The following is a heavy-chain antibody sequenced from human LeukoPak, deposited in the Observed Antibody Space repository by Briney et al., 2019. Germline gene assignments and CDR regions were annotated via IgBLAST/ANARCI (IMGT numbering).Heavy chain of an antibody. D-gene: IGHD1-20*01. CDR3: ARGQYTWNY. CDR1: GGSISYH. J-gene: IGHJ4*02. Sequence: SETLSLTCTVSGGSISYHWSWIRQPPGKGLEWLGYIYYSGNTNHNPSLKSRVTISVATSKNQFSLKLRSVTAADTAAYYCARGQYTWNYWGQGTLVTVSS. V-gene: IGHV4-59*01. CDR2: IYYSGNT.